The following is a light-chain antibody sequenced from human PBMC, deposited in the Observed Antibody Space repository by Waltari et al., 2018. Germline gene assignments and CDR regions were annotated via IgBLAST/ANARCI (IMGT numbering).Light chain of an antibody. J-gene: IGLJ2*01. CDR3: GSYTTKYTVV. CDR1: IDDVGGYNY. Sequence: QSALTQPASVSGSLGQSITISCTGTIDDVGGYNYVSWYQRHPGKGPKLIIYDVDSRPSGVSDRFSGSKSGHTASLASSRLQVDDGADYFCGSYTTKYTVVFGGGTRLTVL. CDR2: DVD. V-gene: IGLV2-14*03.